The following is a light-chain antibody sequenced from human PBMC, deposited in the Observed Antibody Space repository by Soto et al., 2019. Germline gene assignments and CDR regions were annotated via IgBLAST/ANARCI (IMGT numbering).Light chain of an antibody. Sequence: QSVLTQSPSASASLGASVNLTCTLSSGHSNYAIAWHQQLPKKGPRFLMKINSGGSHTKGDGIPDRFSGSRYGAERYLTISSLQSEYEADYYCQTWGTGEVFGGGTKLTVL. CDR3: QTWGTGEV. CDR1: SGHSNYA. CDR2: INSGGSH. J-gene: IGLJ3*02. V-gene: IGLV4-69*01.